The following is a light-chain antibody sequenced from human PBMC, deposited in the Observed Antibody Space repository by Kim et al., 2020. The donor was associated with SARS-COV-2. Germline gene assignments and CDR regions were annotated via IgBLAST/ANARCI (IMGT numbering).Light chain of an antibody. V-gene: IGLV6-57*03. CDR2: EDN. J-gene: IGLJ3*02. CDR1: RGSIASNY. CDR3: QSFDDSDHWV. Sequence: NFMLTQPHSVSESPGKTVTISCTRSRGSIASNYVQWYQQRPGSAPTTVIYEDNERPSGVPARFSGSIDSSSNSASLSISGLKTEDEADYYCQSFDDSDHWVFGGGTQLTVL.